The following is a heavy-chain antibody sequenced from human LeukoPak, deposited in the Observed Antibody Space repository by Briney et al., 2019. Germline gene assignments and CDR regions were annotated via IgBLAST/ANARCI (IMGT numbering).Heavy chain of an antibody. J-gene: IGHJ6*02. CDR3: ARDQGVTDPPPYGLDV. Sequence: SVKVSCKASGGTFSSYAISWVRQAPGQGLEWMGGIIPIFGTATYAQKFQGRVTITADKSTSTAYMELSSLSSEDTAVYYCARDQGVTDPPPYGLDVWGQGTTVTVSS. CDR1: GGTFSSYA. CDR2: IIPIFGTA. V-gene: IGHV1-69*06. D-gene: IGHD3-10*01.